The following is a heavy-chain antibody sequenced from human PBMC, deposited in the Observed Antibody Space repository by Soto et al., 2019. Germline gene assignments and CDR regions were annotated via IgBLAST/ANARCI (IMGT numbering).Heavy chain of an antibody. CDR3: ARGYCSGGSCYHFDY. Sequence: SETLSLTCTVSGGSISSYYWSWIRQPPGKGLEWIGYIYYSGSTNYNPSLKSRVTISVDTSKNQFSLKLSSVTAADTAVYYCARGYCSGGSCYHFDYWGQGTLVTVSS. CDR2: IYYSGST. J-gene: IGHJ4*02. CDR1: GGSISSYY. D-gene: IGHD2-15*01. V-gene: IGHV4-59*08.